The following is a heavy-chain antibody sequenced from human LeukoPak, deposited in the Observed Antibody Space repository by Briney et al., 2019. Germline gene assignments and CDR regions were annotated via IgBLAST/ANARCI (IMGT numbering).Heavy chain of an antibody. D-gene: IGHD6-6*01. CDR2: IYYSGST. V-gene: IGHV4-59*01. CDR1: GGSISNYY. J-gene: IGHJ6*03. Sequence: SETLSLTCTVSGGSISNYYWSWIRQPPGKGLEWIGYIYYSGSTKYNPSLKSRVTISVDTSKNQFSLKLSSVTAADTAVYYCARGDWKVIAAHLSYYYYYMDVWGKGTTVTVSS. CDR3: ARGDWKVIAAHLSYYYYYMDV.